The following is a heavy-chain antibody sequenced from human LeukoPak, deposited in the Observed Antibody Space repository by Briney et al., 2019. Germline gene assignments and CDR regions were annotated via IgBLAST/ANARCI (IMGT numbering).Heavy chain of an antibody. D-gene: IGHD5-18*01. J-gene: IGHJ4*02. CDR2: IRYDGSNK. CDR3: AKDYGGYGYSTDY. V-gene: IGHV3-30*02. Sequence: TGGSLRLSCAVSGFTFSTYGMHWVRQATGKGLEWVAFIRYDGSNKYYADSVKGRFTISRDNSKNTVSLQMNSLRAEDTAVYYGAKDYGGYGYSTDYWGQGTLVTVSS. CDR1: GFTFSTYG.